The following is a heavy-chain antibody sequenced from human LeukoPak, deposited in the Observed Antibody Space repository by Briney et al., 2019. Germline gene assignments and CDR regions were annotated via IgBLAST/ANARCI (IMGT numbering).Heavy chain of an antibody. J-gene: IGHJ6*02. CDR1: GYTFTGYY. CDR2: IIPNSGGT. V-gene: IGHV1-2*06. D-gene: IGHD2-2*01. Sequence: ASVKVSCKAYGYTFTGYYLHWVRQAPGQGLEWMGRIIPNSGGTNYAQNFQDRVTMTRDTSISTAYMELSGLRSEDTAVYYCATPFRYQRSYYYYGMDVWGQGTTVTVSS. CDR3: ATPFRYQRSYYYYGMDV.